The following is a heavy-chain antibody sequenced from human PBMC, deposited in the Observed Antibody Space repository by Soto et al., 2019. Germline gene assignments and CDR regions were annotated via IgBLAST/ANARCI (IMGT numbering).Heavy chain of an antibody. CDR1: GFSFSGYS. D-gene: IGHD3-22*01. J-gene: IGHJ3*02. Sequence: GGSLRLSCVASGFSFSGYSMNWVRQAPGKGLQWISFINSGGSVIDYADSVKGRFTISRDNAKNSLYLQMNSLRAEDTAVYFCARWTYSDIMIVHPDAFDIWGQGTMVTVSS. V-gene: IGHV3-48*01. CDR3: ARWTYSDIMIVHPDAFDI. CDR2: INSGGSVI.